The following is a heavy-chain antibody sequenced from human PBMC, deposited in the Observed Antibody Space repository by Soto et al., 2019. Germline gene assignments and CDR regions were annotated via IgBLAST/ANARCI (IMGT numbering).Heavy chain of an antibody. CDR1: GFTFDVYA. Sequence: EVQLEESGGALVQPGRSLRLSCAASGFTFDVYAMYWVRQVLGKGLEWVSSISWNSGNIDYADSVKGRFTTSRDNAKNSLYLQMNSLRPEDTALYYCVRSKGGYSYGTPFDYWGQGTLVTGSS. V-gene: IGHV3-9*01. CDR3: VRSKGGYSYGTPFDY. J-gene: IGHJ4*02. D-gene: IGHD5-18*01. CDR2: ISWNSGNI.